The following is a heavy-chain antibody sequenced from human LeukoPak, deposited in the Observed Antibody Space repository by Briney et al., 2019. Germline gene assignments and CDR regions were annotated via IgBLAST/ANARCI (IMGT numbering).Heavy chain of an antibody. CDR3: ARWYSSGRFDP. CDR1: GFPFSNYW. J-gene: IGHJ5*02. D-gene: IGHD6-19*01. V-gene: IGHV3-74*01. CDR2: ITNDESRT. Sequence: AGGSLRLSCAASGFPFSNYWIHWVRQAPGKGLVWVSRITNDESRTNYADSVNGRFTISRDNAKSTVYLQITGLTAEDTAVYYCARWYSSGRFDPWGQGTLVTVSS.